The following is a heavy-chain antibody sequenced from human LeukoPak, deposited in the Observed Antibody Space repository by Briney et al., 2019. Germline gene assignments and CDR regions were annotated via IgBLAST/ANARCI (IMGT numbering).Heavy chain of an antibody. V-gene: IGHV3-23*01. J-gene: IGHJ4*02. Sequence: GGSLRLSCAASGFTVSSNYMSWVRQAPGKGLEWVSAISGSGGSTYYADSVKGRFTISRDNSKNTLYLQMNSLRAEDTAVYYCAKEGNWNYAQPFDYWGQGTLVTVSS. D-gene: IGHD1-7*01. CDR3: AKEGNWNYAQPFDY. CDR2: ISGSGGST. CDR1: GFTVSSNY.